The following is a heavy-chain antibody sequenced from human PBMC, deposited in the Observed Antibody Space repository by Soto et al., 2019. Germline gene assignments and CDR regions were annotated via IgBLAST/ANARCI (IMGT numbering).Heavy chain of an antibody. J-gene: IGHJ4*02. CDR3: TKDSSGWSRTLDY. V-gene: IGHV3-15*01. CDR1: GFTFSNAW. D-gene: IGHD6-19*01. Sequence: EVQLVESGGGLVKPGGSLRLSCAASGFTFSNAWMSWVRQAPGKGLEWVGRIKSTTDGGTTDYAAPVKGRFTISRDDSKSTLYLQMNSLKTEDTAVYYCTKDSSGWSRTLDYWGQGTLVTVSS. CDR2: IKSTTDGGTT.